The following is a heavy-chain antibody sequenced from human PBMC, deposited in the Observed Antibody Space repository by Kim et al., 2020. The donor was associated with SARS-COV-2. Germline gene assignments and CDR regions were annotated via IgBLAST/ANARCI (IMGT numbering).Heavy chain of an antibody. CDR2: INPSGGST. CDR3: ARDGRTTVLPHPHYGDYGWFDP. Sequence: ASVKVSCKASGYTFTSYYMHWVRQAPGQGLEWMGIINPSGGSTSYAQKVQGRVTMTRDTSTSTVYMELSSLRSEHTAVYYCARDGRTTVLPHPHYGDYGWFDPWGQGTLVTVSS. D-gene: IGHD4-17*01. V-gene: IGHV1-46*01. CDR1: GYTFTSYY. J-gene: IGHJ5*02.